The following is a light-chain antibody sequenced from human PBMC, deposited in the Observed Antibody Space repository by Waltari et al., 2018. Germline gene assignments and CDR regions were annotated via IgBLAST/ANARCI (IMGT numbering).Light chain of an antibody. J-gene: IGLJ1*01. CDR2: DVS. CDR1: SVDVGVLNY. V-gene: IGLV2-11*01. CDR3: YSYAGSYTYV. Sequence: HSALTHPRPLSGPLGRPVTISCPGPSVDVGVLNYVPWYQQYAGKAPKLMIYDVSKRPSGVPDRFSGSKSGNTASLTISGLQAEDEADYYCYSYAGSYTYVFGTGTKVTVL.